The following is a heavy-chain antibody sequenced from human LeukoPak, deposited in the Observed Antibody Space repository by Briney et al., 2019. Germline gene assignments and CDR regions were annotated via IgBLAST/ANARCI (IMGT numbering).Heavy chain of an antibody. Sequence: SETLSLTCTVSGGSINNYYWSWIRQSAGKGLEWIGHIYSGGNTNYNPSLKSRVTMSVDTSKNQFSLKLISVTAADTAVYYCARDWSGTGTWGQGTLVTVSS. CDR1: GGSINNYY. J-gene: IGHJ5*02. D-gene: IGHD3-3*01. CDR3: ARDWSGTGT. CDR2: IYSGGNT. V-gene: IGHV4-4*07.